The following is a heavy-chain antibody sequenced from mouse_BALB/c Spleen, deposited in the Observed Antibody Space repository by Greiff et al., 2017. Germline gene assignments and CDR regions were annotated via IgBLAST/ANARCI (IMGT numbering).Heavy chain of an antibody. V-gene: IGHV5-17*02. D-gene: IGHD2-2*01. CDR3: ALWLRRFDY. Sequence: EVKLVESGGGLVQPGGSRKLSCAASGFTFSSFGMHWVRQAPEKGLEWVAYISSGSSTIYYADTVKGRFTISRDNPKNTLFLQMTSLRSEDTAMYYCALWLRRFDYWGQGTTLTVSS. CDR2: ISSGSSTI. CDR1: GFTFSSFG. J-gene: IGHJ2*01.